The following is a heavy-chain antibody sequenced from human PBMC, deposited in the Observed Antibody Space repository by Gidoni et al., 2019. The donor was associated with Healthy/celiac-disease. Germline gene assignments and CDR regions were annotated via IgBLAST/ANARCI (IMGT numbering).Heavy chain of an antibody. CDR1: AGSFSGYY. J-gene: IGHJ4*02. V-gene: IGHV4-34*01. Sequence: QVQLQQWGAGLLKPSEPLSLTCAVYAGSFSGYYWSWIRQPPGKGLEWIGEINHSGSTNYNPSLKGRVTISVDTSKNQFSLKLSSVTAADTAVYYCARAYSSGWIDYWGQGTLVTVSS. D-gene: IGHD6-19*01. CDR3: ARAYSSGWIDY. CDR2: INHSGST.